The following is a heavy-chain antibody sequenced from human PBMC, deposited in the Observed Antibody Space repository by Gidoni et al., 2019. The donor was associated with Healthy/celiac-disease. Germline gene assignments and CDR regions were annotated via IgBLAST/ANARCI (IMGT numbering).Heavy chain of an antibody. J-gene: IGHJ5*02. CDR1: GGSVSSGSYY. CDR3: ATSLGGYSSGWYEEAFDP. Sequence: QVQLQESGPGLVKPSEILSLTCTVSGGSVSSGSYYWSWIRQPPGKGLEWIGYIYYSGSTNYNPSLKSRVTISVDTSKNQFSLKLSSVTAADTAVYYCATSLGGYSSGWYEEAFDPWGQGTLVTVSS. CDR2: IYYSGST. V-gene: IGHV4-61*01. D-gene: IGHD6-19*01.